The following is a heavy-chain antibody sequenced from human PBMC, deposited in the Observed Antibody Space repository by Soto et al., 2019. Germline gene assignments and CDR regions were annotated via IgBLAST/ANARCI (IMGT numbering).Heavy chain of an antibody. Sequence: GGSLRLSCAASGFTLSSYWMTWVRQAPGKGLEWVANIKEDGSQKYYVDSVKGRFTISRDNAENSLSLQMNSLRAEDTAVYYCARAAFGYYYDSWGQGTLVTVSS. CDR2: IKEDGSQK. CDR3: ARAAFGYYYDS. V-gene: IGHV3-7*03. CDR1: GFTLSSYW. J-gene: IGHJ4*02. D-gene: IGHD3-22*01.